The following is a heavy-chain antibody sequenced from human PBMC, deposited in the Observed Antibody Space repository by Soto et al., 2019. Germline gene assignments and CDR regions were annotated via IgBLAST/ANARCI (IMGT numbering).Heavy chain of an antibody. CDR1: GGSISSGGYS. J-gene: IGHJ4*02. D-gene: IGHD2-2*01. CDR2: IYHSGST. V-gene: IGHV4-30-2*01. CDR3: ARAAAINRGAIDY. Sequence: QLQLQESGSGLVKPSQTLSLTCAVSGGSISSGGYSWSWIRQPPRKGLEWIGYIYHSGSTYYNPSLKSRVTISVDRSKNQFSLKLSSVTAADTAVYYCARAAAINRGAIDYWGQGTLVTVSS.